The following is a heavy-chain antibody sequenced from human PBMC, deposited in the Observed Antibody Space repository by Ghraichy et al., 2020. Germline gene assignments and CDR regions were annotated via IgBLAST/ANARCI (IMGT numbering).Heavy chain of an antibody. D-gene: IGHD1-14*01. CDR1: GGSTSSYSDY. CDR2: IYNSVST. J-gene: IGHJ5*02. V-gene: IGHV4-39*01. Sequence: SETLSLTCTVSGGSTSSYSDYWGWLRQPPGKGPEWIGSIYNSVSTHYNPSLKSRVTISIDTSKDQFSLRLTSVTAADTAIYYCARNKTGNLSGWFDPWGHGSLVIVSS. CDR3: ARNKTGNLSGWFDP.